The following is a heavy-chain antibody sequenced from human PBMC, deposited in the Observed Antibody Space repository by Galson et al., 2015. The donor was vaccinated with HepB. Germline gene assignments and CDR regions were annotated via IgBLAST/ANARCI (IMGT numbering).Heavy chain of an antibody. CDR2: IYSSGNT. D-gene: IGHD3-3*02. J-gene: IGHJ4*02. V-gene: IGHV3-53*01. CDR1: GFTVSSNY. CDR3: ARHFWSGYSFDH. Sequence: SLRLSCAASGFTVSSNYMSWVRQAPGKGLEWVSVIYSSGNTYYADSVKGRFTIARDNSKNTLYLQMNSLRAEDTAVYYCARHFWSGYSFDHWGQGTLVTVSS.